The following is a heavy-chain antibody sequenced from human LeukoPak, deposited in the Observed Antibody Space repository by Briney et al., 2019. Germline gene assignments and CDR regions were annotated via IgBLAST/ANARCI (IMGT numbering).Heavy chain of an antibody. V-gene: IGHV3-74*01. J-gene: IGHJ4*02. CDR2: INSDGSST. CDR3: ARSLGSSGYQDY. Sequence: GGSLRLSCAASGFSFSSYWMHWVRQAPGKGLVWVSRINSDGSSTSYADSVKGRFTISRDNAKNTVYLQMNSLRAEDTAVYYCARSLGSSGYQDYWGQGTLVTVSS. D-gene: IGHD3-22*01. CDR1: GFSFSSYW.